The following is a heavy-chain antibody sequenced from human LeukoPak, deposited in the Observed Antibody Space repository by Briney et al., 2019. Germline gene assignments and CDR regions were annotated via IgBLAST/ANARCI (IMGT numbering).Heavy chain of an antibody. Sequence: GGSLRLSCAASGFTFSSYSMNWVRQAPGKGLEWVAYISSSSTIYYSDSVKGRFTISRGNTKNSLYLQMNSLRAEDTAVYYCARAEDCSSTSCYYYYYYYMDVWGKGTTVTVSS. V-gene: IGHV3-48*01. CDR3: ARAEDCSSTSCYYYYYYYMDV. D-gene: IGHD2-2*01. J-gene: IGHJ6*03. CDR1: GFTFSSYS. CDR2: ISSSSTI.